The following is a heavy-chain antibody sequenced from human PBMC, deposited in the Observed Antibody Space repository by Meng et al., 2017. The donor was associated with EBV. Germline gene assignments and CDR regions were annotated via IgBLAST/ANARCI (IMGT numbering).Heavy chain of an antibody. V-gene: IGHV1-69*01. CDR1: GGPFRYYA. D-gene: IGHD3-10*01. J-gene: IGHJ4*02. CDR3: ASESGRGYTPDY. CDR2: FLPRLGAP. Sequence: QGQLLQAAAEVKKPGSSVKVSCKTSGGPFRYYAISWVRQAPGQGLEWLGGFLPRLGAPNYAQKFHGRVKITADESTSTHYMDLSSLRSEDTAIYYCASESGRGYTPDYWGQGTLVTVSS.